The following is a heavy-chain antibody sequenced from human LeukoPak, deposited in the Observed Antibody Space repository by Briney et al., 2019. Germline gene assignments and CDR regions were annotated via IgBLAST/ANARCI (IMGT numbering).Heavy chain of an antibody. Sequence: PGGSLRLFCGASGFTFSSYDVHCLRDATGKALEGVSAIGTAGDTYYPGSVKGRFTISRENAKNSLYLQMNSLRAGDTAVYYCARGGDFGYSYGGYYYMDVWGKGTTVTVSS. CDR3: ARGGDFGYSYGGYYYMDV. V-gene: IGHV3-13*01. J-gene: IGHJ6*03. CDR1: GFTFSSYD. CDR2: IGTAGDT. D-gene: IGHD5-18*01.